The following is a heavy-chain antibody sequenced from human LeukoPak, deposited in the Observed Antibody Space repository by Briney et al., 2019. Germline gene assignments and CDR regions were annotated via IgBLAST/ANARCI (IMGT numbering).Heavy chain of an antibody. J-gene: IGHJ4*02. Sequence: ASVKVSCKASGYTFTSYGIGWVRQAPGQGLEWMGWINPNSGGTNYAQKFQGRVTMTRDTSISTAYMELSRLRSDDTAVYYCAKIHYDDFDYWGQGTLVTVSS. D-gene: IGHD4-17*01. CDR1: GYTFTSYG. V-gene: IGHV1-2*02. CDR2: INPNSGGT. CDR3: AKIHYDDFDY.